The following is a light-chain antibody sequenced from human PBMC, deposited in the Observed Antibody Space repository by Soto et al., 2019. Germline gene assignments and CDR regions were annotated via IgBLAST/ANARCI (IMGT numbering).Light chain of an antibody. J-gene: IGLJ2*01. CDR2: EVT. CDR3: ASYAGNKVV. Sequence: QSALTQPPSASGSPGQSVAISCTGTSSDIGGYNYVSWYQQHSGKAPKLIIYEVTRRPSGVPDRFSGSKSGSTASLTVSGLQAEDEADYYCASYAGNKVVFGGGTMLTVL. CDR1: SSDIGGYNY. V-gene: IGLV2-8*01.